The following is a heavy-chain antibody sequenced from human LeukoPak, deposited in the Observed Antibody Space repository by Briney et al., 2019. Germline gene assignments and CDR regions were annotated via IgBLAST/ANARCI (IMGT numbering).Heavy chain of an antibody. CDR3: AGVGGGSGPYSSSWYAVRNYYYYYMDV. J-gene: IGHJ6*03. Sequence: ASVKVSCKASGYTSTSYGISWVRQAPGQGLEWMGWISAYNGNTNYAQKLQGRVTMTTDTSTSTAYMELRSLRSDDTAVYYCAGVGGGSGPYSSSWYAVRNYYYYYMDVWGKGTTVTVSS. D-gene: IGHD6-13*01. CDR1: GYTSTSYG. CDR2: ISAYNGNT. V-gene: IGHV1-18*01.